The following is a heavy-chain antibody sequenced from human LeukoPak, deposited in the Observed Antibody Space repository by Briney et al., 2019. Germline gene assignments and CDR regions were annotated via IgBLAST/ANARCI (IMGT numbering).Heavy chain of an antibody. CDR2: ISSSSAHI. CDR1: GFSFSTYS. CDR3: TSRYCTTANCYSFDI. J-gene: IGHJ3*02. V-gene: IGHV3-21*01. Sequence: GGSLRLSCAASGFSFSTYSMNWVRQAPGKGLEWVSSISSSSAHIFYADSVKGRFSISRDNAKNSLYLQMNSLRVEDTAVYYCTSRYCTTANCYSFDIWGQGTMVTVSS. D-gene: IGHD2-2*01.